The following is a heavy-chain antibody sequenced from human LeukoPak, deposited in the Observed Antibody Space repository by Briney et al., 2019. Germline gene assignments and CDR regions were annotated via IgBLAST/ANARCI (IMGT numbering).Heavy chain of an antibody. J-gene: IGHJ6*02. D-gene: IGHD7-27*01. Sequence: GGSLRLSCAASGFTFSSYWMSWVRQAPGKGLEWVANIKQDGSEKYYVDSVKGRFTISRDNAKNSLYLQMNSPRAEDTAVYYCARDLGGLGIPYYYYYYGMDVWGQGTTVTVSS. CDR2: IKQDGSEK. CDR3: ARDLGGLGIPYYYYYYGMDV. CDR1: GFTFSSYW. V-gene: IGHV3-7*01.